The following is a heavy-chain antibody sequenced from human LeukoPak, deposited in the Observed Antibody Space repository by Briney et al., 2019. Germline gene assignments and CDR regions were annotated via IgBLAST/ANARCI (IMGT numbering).Heavy chain of an antibody. D-gene: IGHD3-22*01. J-gene: IGHJ4*02. CDR1: GGSISSYY. CDR2: IYYSGST. Sequence: SETLSLTCTVSGGSISSYYWSWIRQPPGKGPEWIGYIYYSGSTNYNPSLKSRVTISVDTSKNQFSLKLSSVTAADTAVYYCARGSDYYDSSGYYFDYWGQGTLVTVSS. CDR3: ARGSDYYDSSGYYFDY. V-gene: IGHV4-59*01.